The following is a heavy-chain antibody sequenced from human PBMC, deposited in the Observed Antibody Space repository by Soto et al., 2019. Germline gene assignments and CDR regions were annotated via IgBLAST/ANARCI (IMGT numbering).Heavy chain of an antibody. J-gene: IGHJ6*03. Sequence: SETLSLTCTVSGGSISSGGYYWSWIRQHPGKGLEWIGYIYYSGSTNYNPSLKSRVTISVDTSKNQFSLKLSSVTAADTAVYYCARENPLRPMHLGNYMDVWGKGTTVTVSS. CDR1: GGSISSGGYY. CDR2: IYYSGST. CDR3: ARENPLRPMHLGNYMDV. V-gene: IGHV4-61*08. D-gene: IGHD4-17*01.